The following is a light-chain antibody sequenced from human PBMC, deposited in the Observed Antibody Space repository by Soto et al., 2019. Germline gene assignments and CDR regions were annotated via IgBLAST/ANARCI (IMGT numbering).Light chain of an antibody. V-gene: IGKV3D-15*01. CDR1: QSVRTN. Sequence: EIVMTQSPATLSVSPGERATLSCRASQSVRTNLAWYQHKPGQSPRLLIYGASSRATGIPDRFSGSGSGTVFTLTISRLEPEDFATYYCQQYYSYPITFGQGTRLEIK. J-gene: IGKJ5*01. CDR2: GAS. CDR3: QQYYSYPIT.